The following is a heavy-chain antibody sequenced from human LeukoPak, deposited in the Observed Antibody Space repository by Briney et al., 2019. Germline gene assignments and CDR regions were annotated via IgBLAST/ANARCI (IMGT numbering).Heavy chain of an antibody. D-gene: IGHD2-21*02. V-gene: IGHV4-34*01. CDR2: INHSGST. J-gene: IGHJ4*02. Sequence: PSETLSLTCAVYGGSFSGYYWSWIRQPPGKGLEWIGEINHSGSTNYDPSLKSRVTISVDTSKNQFSLKLSSVTAADTAVYYCARGNGVVTAIRYYGYWGQGTLVTVSS. CDR1: GGSFSGYY. CDR3: ARGNGVVTAIRYYGY.